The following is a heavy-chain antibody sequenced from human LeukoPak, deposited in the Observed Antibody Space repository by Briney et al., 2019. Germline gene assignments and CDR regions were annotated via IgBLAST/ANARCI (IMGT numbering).Heavy chain of an antibody. CDR2: ISTYNGNT. V-gene: IGHV1-18*01. Sequence: ASVKVSCKASGYTFTSYGIAWVRQAPGQGLEWMGWISTYNGNTNFAQKLQGRVTLTTDTSTSTTYMELRSLTSGDTAVYYCARVGLDATPFDFWGQGTLVSVSS. J-gene: IGHJ4*02. D-gene: IGHD3/OR15-3a*01. CDR3: ARVGLDATPFDF. CDR1: GYTFTSYG.